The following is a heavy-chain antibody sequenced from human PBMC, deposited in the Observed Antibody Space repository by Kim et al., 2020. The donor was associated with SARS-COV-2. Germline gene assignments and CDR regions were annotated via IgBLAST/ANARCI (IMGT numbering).Heavy chain of an antibody. CDR3: ASNEPEGSYYYYYGMDV. CDR2: ISAYNGNT. CDR1: GYTFTSYG. V-gene: IGHV1-18*01. Sequence: ASVKVSCKASGYTFTSYGISWVRQAPGQGLEWMGWISAYNGNTNYAQKLQGRVTMTTDTSTSTAYMELRSLRSDDTAVYYCASNEPEGSYYYYYGMDVWGQGPTVTVSS. J-gene: IGHJ6*02. D-gene: IGHD2-8*01.